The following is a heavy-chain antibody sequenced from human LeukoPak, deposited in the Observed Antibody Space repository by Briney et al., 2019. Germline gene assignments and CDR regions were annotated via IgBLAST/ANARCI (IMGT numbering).Heavy chain of an antibody. CDR2: ISWNSGSI. CDR1: GFTFDDYA. D-gene: IGHD6-19*01. Sequence: GRSLRLSCAASGFTFDDYAMDWVRQAPGKGLEWVSGISWNSGSIGYADSVKGRFTLSRDNAKNSLYLQMNSLRAEDTALYYCAKDKDSSGWYYFDYWGQGTLVTVSS. CDR3: AKDKDSSGWYYFDY. J-gene: IGHJ4*02. V-gene: IGHV3-9*01.